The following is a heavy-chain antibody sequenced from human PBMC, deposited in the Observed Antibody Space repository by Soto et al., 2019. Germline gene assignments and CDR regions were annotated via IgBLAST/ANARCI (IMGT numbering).Heavy chain of an antibody. J-gene: IGHJ4*02. D-gene: IGHD6-19*01. CDR3: AKAVARLHVFDY. Sequence: PXXSLKISCTGSGYNFANXXXAGVRQMPGKGLEWMGIIYPGDSDTRYSPSFQGQVTISADTHISAAYLQWSSLTASDTAMYYCAKAVARLHVFDYWGQGTLVTVSS. CDR1: GYNFANXX. V-gene: IGHV5-51*01. CDR2: IYPGDSDT.